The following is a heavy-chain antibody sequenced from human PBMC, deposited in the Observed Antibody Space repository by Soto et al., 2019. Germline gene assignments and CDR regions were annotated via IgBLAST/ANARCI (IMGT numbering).Heavy chain of an antibody. V-gene: IGHV5-10-1*01. J-gene: IGHJ6*02. Sequence: GESLKISCKGSGFSFTTYWISWVRQMPGKGLEWMGRIDPSDSYTNYSPSFQGHVTISADKSISTAYLQWSSLKASDTAMYYCARTSMQSRGYSYGHGGMDVWGQGTTVTVSS. D-gene: IGHD5-18*01. CDR2: IDPSDSYT. CDR1: GFSFTTYW. CDR3: ARTSMQSRGYSYGHGGMDV.